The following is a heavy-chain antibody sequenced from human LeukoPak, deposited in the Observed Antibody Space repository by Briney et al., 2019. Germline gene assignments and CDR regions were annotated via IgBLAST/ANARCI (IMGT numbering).Heavy chain of an antibody. D-gene: IGHD3-10*01. CDR3: ARDSYGSGAYYGMDV. CDR1: GGSISSHY. V-gene: IGHV4-59*11. CDR2: IYYSGST. J-gene: IGHJ6*02. Sequence: PSETLSLTCAVSGGSISSHYWSWIRQPPGKGLEWIGYIYYSGSTNYNPSLKSRVTISVDTSKNQFSLKLSSVTAADTAIYYCARDSYGSGAYYGMDVWGQGTTVTVS.